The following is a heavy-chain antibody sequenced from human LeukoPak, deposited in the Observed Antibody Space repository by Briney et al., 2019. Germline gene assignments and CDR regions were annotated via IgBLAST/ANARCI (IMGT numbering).Heavy chain of an antibody. Sequence: PGGSLRLSCAASGFTFSGSAMHWVRQASGKGLEWVGRIRSKANSYATAYAASVKGRFTISRDDSKNTAYLQMNSLRAEDTAIYYCAKDPPGYSYGAVDAFDAWGQGTLVTVSS. CDR2: IRSKANSYAT. V-gene: IGHV3-73*01. D-gene: IGHD5-18*01. CDR3: AKDPPGYSYGAVDAFDA. CDR1: GFTFSGSA. J-gene: IGHJ3*01.